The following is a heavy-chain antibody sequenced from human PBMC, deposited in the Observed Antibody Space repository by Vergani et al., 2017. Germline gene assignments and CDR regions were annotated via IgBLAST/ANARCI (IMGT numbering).Heavy chain of an antibody. CDR2: INHSGST. CDR3: ARGYCSSTSCYSRGVYYYYYGMDV. CDR1: GGSFSGYY. D-gene: IGHD2-2*01. Sequence: QVQLQQWGAGLLKPSETLSLTCAVYGGSFSGYYWSWIRQPPGKGLEWIGEINHSGSTNYNRSLKSRVTISVDTSKNQFSLKLSSVTAADTAVYYCARGYCSSTSCYSRGVYYYYYGMDVWGQGTTVTVSS. J-gene: IGHJ6*02. V-gene: IGHV4-34*01.